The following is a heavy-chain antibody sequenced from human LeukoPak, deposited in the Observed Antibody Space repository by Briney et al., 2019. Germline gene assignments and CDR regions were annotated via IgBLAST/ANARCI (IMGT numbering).Heavy chain of an antibody. Sequence: SGTLSLTCAVSGGSISSSNWWGWVRQPPGKGLEWIGEIYHSGSPNYNPSLKSRVTISVDKSRNHFSLNLSSVTAADTAVYYCARVNINNWHSCDYWGQGTLVTVSS. CDR1: GGSISSSNW. V-gene: IGHV4-4*02. D-gene: IGHD1-1*01. CDR3: ARVNINNWHSCDY. J-gene: IGHJ4*02. CDR2: IYHSGSP.